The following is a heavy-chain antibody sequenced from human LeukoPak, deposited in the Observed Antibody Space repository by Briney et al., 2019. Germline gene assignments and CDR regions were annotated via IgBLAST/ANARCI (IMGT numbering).Heavy chain of an antibody. CDR1: GGSISSGGYS. Sequence: PSEILSLTCAVSGGSISSGGYSWSWIRQPPGKGLEWIGYIYHSGSTYYNPSLKSRVTISVDRSKNQFSLKLSSVTAADTAVYYCARGYGDYGYYFDYWGQGTLVTVSS. D-gene: IGHD4-17*01. J-gene: IGHJ4*02. CDR3: ARGYGDYGYYFDY. V-gene: IGHV4-30-2*01. CDR2: IYHSGST.